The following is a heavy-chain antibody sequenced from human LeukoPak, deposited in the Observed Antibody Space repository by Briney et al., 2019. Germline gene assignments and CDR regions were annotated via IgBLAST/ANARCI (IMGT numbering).Heavy chain of an antibody. V-gene: IGHV3-21*01. CDR3: ARVYCSGGSCYGYLDY. CDR2: ISSGSSYI. CDR1: GFTFSSYS. J-gene: IGHJ4*02. D-gene: IGHD2-15*01. Sequence: GGSLRLSCAASGFTFSSYSMNWVRQAPGKGLEWVSSISSGSSYIYYADSVKGRFTISRDNAKSSLNLQMNSLRAEDTAVYYCARVYCSGGSCYGYLDYWGQGTLVTVSS.